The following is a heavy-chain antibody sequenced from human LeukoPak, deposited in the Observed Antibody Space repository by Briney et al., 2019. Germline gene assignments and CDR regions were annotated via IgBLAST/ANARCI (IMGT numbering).Heavy chain of an antibody. CDR2: FDLEGGET. J-gene: IGHJ4*02. V-gene: IGHV1-24*01. CDR3: ATDPTARITIFGVVRGHY. D-gene: IGHD3-3*01. Sequence: ASVKVSCKVSGYTLTELSMHWVRQAPGKGLEWMGGFDLEGGETIYAQKFQGRVTMPEDTSTDTAYMELSSLRSEDTAVYYCATDPTARITIFGVVRGHYWGQGTLVTVSS. CDR1: GYTLTELS.